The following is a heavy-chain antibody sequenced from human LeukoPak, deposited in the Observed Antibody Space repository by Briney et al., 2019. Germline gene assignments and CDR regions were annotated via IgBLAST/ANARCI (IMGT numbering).Heavy chain of an antibody. CDR3: ARQIWSGYYLGIPSDAFDI. CDR2: IYYSGST. CDR1: GGSISSSSYY. D-gene: IGHD3-3*01. Sequence: SETLSLTCTVSGGSISSSSYYWGWIRQPPGKGLEWIGSIYYSGSTYYNPSLKSRVTISVDTSKNQFSLKLSSVTAADTAVYYCARQIWSGYYLGIPSDAFDIWGQGTMVTVSS. J-gene: IGHJ3*02. V-gene: IGHV4-39*07.